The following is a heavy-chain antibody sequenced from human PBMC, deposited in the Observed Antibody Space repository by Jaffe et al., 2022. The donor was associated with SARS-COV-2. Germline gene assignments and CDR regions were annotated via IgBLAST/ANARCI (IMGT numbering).Heavy chain of an antibody. V-gene: IGHV3-11*06. Sequence: QVQLVESGGGLVKPGGSLRLSCAASGFTFSDYYMSWIRQAPGKGLEWVSYISSSSSYTNYADSVKGRFTISRDNAKNSLYLQMNSLRAEDTAVYYCARDGLAAAARGWFDPWGQGTLVTVSS. D-gene: IGHD6-13*01. CDR2: ISSSSSYT. CDR3: ARDGLAAAARGWFDP. CDR1: GFTFSDYY. J-gene: IGHJ5*02.